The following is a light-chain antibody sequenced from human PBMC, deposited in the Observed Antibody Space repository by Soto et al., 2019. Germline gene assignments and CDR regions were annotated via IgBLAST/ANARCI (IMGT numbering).Light chain of an antibody. V-gene: IGKV3-20*01. CDR3: QHYGTSAL. J-gene: IGKJ3*01. Sequence: EIVLTQSPGTLSLSPGERATLSCRASQSVSSSYLAWYQQKPGQAPRLLIYDASRATGIPDRFSGSGSGTDFTLTITRLEPEDFAVYYCQHYGTSALFGPGTIVDI. CDR1: QSVSSSY. CDR2: DAS.